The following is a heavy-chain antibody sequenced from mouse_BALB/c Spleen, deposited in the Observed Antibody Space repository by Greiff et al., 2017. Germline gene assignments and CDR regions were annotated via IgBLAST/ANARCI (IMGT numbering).Heavy chain of an antibody. CDR1: GFSLTSYG. CDR3: ARGNYDYDYYAMDY. Sequence: VKLMESGPGLVAPSQSLSITCTVSGFSLTSYGVHWVRQPPGKGLEWLGVIWAGGSTNYNSALMSRLSISKDNSKSQVFLKMNSLQTDDTAMYYCARGNYDYDYYAMDYWGQGTSVTVSS. V-gene: IGHV2-9*02. CDR2: IWAGGST. D-gene: IGHD2-4*01. J-gene: IGHJ4*01.